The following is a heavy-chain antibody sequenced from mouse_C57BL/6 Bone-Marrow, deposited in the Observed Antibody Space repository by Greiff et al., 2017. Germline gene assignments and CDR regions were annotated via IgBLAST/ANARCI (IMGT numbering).Heavy chain of an antibody. CDR1: GFSFNTYA. V-gene: IGHV10-1*01. Sequence: EVMLVESGGGLVQPEGSLKLSCAASGFSFNTYAMNWVRQAPGKGLEWVARIRCKSNNYATYYADSVKERFTISSYDSESMLYLQMNNLKTEDTAMYYWVRHRDYYDYDGVAYWGQGTLVTVSA. J-gene: IGHJ3*01. CDR3: VRHRDYYDYDGVAY. CDR2: IRCKSNNYAT. D-gene: IGHD2-4*01.